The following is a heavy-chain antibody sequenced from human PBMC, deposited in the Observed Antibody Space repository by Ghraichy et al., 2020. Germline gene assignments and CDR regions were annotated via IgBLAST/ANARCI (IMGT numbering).Heavy chain of an antibody. D-gene: IGHD3-22*01. Sequence: GGSLRLSCAASGFTFSSYWMSWVRQAPGKGLEWVANIKQDGSEKYYVDSVKGRFTISRDNAKNSLYLQMNSLRAEDTAVYYCARDFSAYYYDSSGYRNFDYWGQGTLVTVSS. CDR1: GFTFSSYW. CDR3: ARDFSAYYYDSSGYRNFDY. J-gene: IGHJ4*02. V-gene: IGHV3-7*01. CDR2: IKQDGSEK.